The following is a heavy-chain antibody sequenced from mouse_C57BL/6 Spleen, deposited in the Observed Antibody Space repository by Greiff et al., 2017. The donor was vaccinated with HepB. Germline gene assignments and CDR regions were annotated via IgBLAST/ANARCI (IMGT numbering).Heavy chain of an antibody. CDR2: INYDGSST. D-gene: IGHD2-3*01. J-gene: IGHJ2*01. Sequence: EVKLVESEGGLVQPGSSMKLSCTASGFTFSDYYMAWVRQVPEKGLEWVANINYDGSSTYYLDSLKSRFIISRDNAKNILYLQMSSLKSEDTATYYCAKSYDGYSYYFDYWGQGTTLTVSS. CDR1: GFTFSDYY. V-gene: IGHV5-16*01. CDR3: AKSYDGYSYYFDY.